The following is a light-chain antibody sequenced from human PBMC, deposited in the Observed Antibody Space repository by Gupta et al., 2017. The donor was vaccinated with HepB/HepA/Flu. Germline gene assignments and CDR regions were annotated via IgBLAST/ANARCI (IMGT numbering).Light chain of an antibody. J-gene: IGKJ2*04. Sequence: DIQMTQSPSSLSASVGDRVTITCQANQDIGNSLNWYQQTPGKAPKLLIYDASNLETGVPSRFSGSGSGTDFTFTISSLQPEDIATYYCQQYDNLMCSFGQGTKLEIK. CDR3: QQYDNLMCS. CDR2: DAS. CDR1: QDIGNS. V-gene: IGKV1-33*01.